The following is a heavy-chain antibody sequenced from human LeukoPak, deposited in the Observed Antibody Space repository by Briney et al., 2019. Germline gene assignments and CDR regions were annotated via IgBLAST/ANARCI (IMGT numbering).Heavy chain of an antibody. D-gene: IGHD7-27*01. CDR2: ISYDGSNK. J-gene: IGHJ4*02. V-gene: IGHV3-30*18. CDR1: GFTFTSYS. Sequence: QPGGSLRLSCAASGFTFTSYSMHWVRQAPGKGLEWVAVISYDGSNKYYADSVKGRFTISRDNSKNTLYLQMNSLRAEDTAVYYCAKSLGNWGLDYWGQGTLVTVSS. CDR3: AKSLGNWGLDY.